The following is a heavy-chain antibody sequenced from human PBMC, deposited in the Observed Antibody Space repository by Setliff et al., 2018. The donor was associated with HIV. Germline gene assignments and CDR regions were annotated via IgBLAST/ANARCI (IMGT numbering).Heavy chain of an antibody. Sequence: SETLSLTCTVSGGSISSGGYYWSWIRQHPGKGLEWIGYIYYSGSTDYNPSLKSRVTISVDTSKNQFSLKLSSVTAADTAVYYCARDSGWYFVDYWGQGTLVTVSS. J-gene: IGHJ4*02. CDR3: ARDSGWYFVDY. CDR2: IYYSGST. V-gene: IGHV4-31*03. D-gene: IGHD6-19*01. CDR1: GGSISSGGYY.